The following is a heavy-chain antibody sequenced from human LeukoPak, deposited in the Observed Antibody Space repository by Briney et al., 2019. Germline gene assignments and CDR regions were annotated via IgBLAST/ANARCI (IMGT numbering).Heavy chain of an antibody. V-gene: IGHV3-15*01. J-gene: IGHJ4*02. Sequence: PGGSLRLSCAASGFTFSSYEMNWVRQAPGKGLEWVGRIKSKTDGGTTDYAAPVKGRFTISRDDSKNTLYLQMNSLKTEDTAVYYCTTDEHSSSYFDYWGQGTLVTVSS. D-gene: IGHD6-6*01. CDR2: IKSKTDGGTT. CDR3: TTDEHSSSYFDY. CDR1: GFTFSSYE.